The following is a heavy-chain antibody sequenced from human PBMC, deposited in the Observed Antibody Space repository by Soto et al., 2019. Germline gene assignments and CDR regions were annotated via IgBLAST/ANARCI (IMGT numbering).Heavy chain of an antibody. J-gene: IGHJ4*02. D-gene: IGHD6-19*01. CDR2: IYPGDSDT. Sequence: GESLKISCKGSGYSFSTYWIGWVRQMPGKGLEWVGIIYPGDSDTRYSPSFQGQVTISADKSISTAYLQWSSLKASDTAMYYCARLLPVAGNFDYWGQGTLVTVSS. CDR3: ARLLPVAGNFDY. V-gene: IGHV5-51*01. CDR1: GYSFSTYW.